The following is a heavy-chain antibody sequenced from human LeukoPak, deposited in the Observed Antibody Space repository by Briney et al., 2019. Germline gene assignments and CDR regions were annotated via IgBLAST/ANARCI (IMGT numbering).Heavy chain of an antibody. CDR2: IHDDGGF. Sequence: LEWIGEIHDDGGFHCNPLLKGRVAMSMDRSQNQFSLRLSSVTAADTAVYYCARDLGYQLLYWGQGIQVTVSS. V-gene: IGHV4-4*06. D-gene: IGHD2-2*01. J-gene: IGHJ4*02. CDR3: ARDLGYQLLY.